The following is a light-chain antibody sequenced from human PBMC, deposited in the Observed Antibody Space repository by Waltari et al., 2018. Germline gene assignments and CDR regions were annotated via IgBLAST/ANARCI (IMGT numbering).Light chain of an antibody. J-gene: IGKJ4*01. Sequence: IVLTQSPATLSLFPGERATLSCRASQSVRSYLAWYQQKPGQAPRLLIYDSSNRATGIPVRFSGSGSGTDFTLTSSSLEPEDFAVYYCQHRSVWPLTFGGGTKVEIK. CDR2: DSS. CDR3: QHRSVWPLT. CDR1: QSVRSY. V-gene: IGKV3-11*01.